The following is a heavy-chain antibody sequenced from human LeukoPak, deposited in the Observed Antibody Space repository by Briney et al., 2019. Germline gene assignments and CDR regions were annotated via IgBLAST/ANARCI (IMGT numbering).Heavy chain of an antibody. CDR1: GYTFTSYG. CDR2: ISAYNGNT. CDR3: ARDRRLDTAMVTYFDY. V-gene: IGHV1-18*01. J-gene: IGHJ4*02. Sequence: ASVKVSCTASGYTFTSYGISWVRQAPGQGLEWMGWISAYNGNTNYAQKLQGRVTMTTDTSTSTAYMELRSLRSDDTAVYYCARDRRLDTAMVTYFDYWGQGTLVTVSS. D-gene: IGHD5-18*01.